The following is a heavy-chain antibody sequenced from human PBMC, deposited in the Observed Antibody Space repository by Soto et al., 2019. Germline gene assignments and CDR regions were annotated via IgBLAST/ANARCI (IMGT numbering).Heavy chain of an antibody. Sequence: PGGSLRLSCAASGFTFSSYGMHWVRQAPGKGLEGVAVISYDGSNKYYADSVKGRFTISRDNSKNTLYLQMNSLRAEDTAVYYCAKDYYDSSGYHVDYWGQGTLVTVSS. D-gene: IGHD3-22*01. V-gene: IGHV3-30*18. J-gene: IGHJ4*02. CDR2: ISYDGSNK. CDR1: GFTFSSYG. CDR3: AKDYYDSSGYHVDY.